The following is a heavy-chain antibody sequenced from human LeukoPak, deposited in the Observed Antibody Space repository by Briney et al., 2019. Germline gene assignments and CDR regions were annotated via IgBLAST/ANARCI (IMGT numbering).Heavy chain of an antibody. V-gene: IGHV1-2*02. Sequence: ASVKVSCKASGYTFTGYYMHWVRQAPGQGLEWMGWINPNSGGTNYAQKFQGRATMTRDTSISTAYMELSRLRSDDTAVYYCARGPGNYEAYFDYWGQGTLVTVSS. J-gene: IGHJ4*02. D-gene: IGHD3-16*01. CDR3: ARGPGNYEAYFDY. CDR2: INPNSGGT. CDR1: GYTFTGYY.